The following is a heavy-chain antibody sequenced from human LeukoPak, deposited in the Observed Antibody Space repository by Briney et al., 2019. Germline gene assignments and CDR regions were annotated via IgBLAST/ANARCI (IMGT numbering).Heavy chain of an antibody. CDR3: ARGQGVKVRDYYYYYYMDV. D-gene: IGHD3-10*01. Sequence: SETLSLTCTVSGGSISSYYWSWIRQPAGKGLKWIGRIYTSGSTNYNPSLKSRVTMSVDTSKNQFSLKLSSVTAADTAVYYCARGQGVKVRDYYYYYYMDVWGKGTTVTISS. CDR2: IYTSGST. J-gene: IGHJ6*03. V-gene: IGHV4-4*07. CDR1: GGSISSYY.